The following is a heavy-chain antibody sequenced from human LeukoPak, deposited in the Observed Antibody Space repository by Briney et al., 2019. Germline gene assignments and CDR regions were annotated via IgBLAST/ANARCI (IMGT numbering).Heavy chain of an antibody. V-gene: IGHV1-69*04. Sequence: VKVSCKASGVTFSSYAISWVRQAPGQGLEWMGRIIPILGIANYAQKFQGRVTITADKSTSTACMELSSLRSEDTAVYYCARGWSSGWYMGLIDYWGQGTLVTVSS. J-gene: IGHJ4*02. D-gene: IGHD6-19*01. CDR1: GVTFSSYA. CDR2: IIPILGIA. CDR3: ARGWSSGWYMGLIDY.